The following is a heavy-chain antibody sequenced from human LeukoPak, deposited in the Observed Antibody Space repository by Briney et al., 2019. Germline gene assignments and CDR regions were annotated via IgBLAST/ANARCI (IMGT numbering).Heavy chain of an antibody. CDR2: INSDGTTI. CDR3: ARAGYYRFDY. CDR1: GFTFSTSW. Sequence: GGSLRLSCAASGFTFSTSWMHWVRQAPGKGLVWVSRINSDGTTIDYADSVKGRFTISRDNAKNTLYLQMNSLRDEDTAVYYCARAGYYRFDYWGQGTLVTVAS. D-gene: IGHD2/OR15-2a*01. J-gene: IGHJ4*02. V-gene: IGHV3-74*01.